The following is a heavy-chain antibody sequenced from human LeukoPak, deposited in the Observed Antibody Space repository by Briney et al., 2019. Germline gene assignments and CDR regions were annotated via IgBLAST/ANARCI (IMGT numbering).Heavy chain of an antibody. CDR3: AREGALGDNPPLDY. CDR1: GFTFGSYA. CDR2: ISYDGSNK. Sequence: PGRSLRLSCAASGFTFGSYAMHWVRQAPGKGLEWVAVISYDGSNKYYADSVEGRFTISRDNSKNTLYLQMNSLRAEDTAVYYCAREGALGDNPPLDYWGQGTLVTVSS. D-gene: IGHD2-21*02. J-gene: IGHJ4*02. V-gene: IGHV3-30*04.